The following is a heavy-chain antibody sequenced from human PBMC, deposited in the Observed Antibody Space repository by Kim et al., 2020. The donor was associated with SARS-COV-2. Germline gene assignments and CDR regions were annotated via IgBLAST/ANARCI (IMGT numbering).Heavy chain of an antibody. Sequence: GGSLRLSCAASGFTFSNAWMSWVRQAPGKGLEWVGRIKSKTDGGTTDYAAPVKGRFTSSRDDSKDTLYLQMNRLKTEDTAVYYCTAYYYGSGNYYKNFDYWGQGTLVTVSS. J-gene: IGHJ4*02. V-gene: IGHV3-15*01. CDR3: TAYYYGSGNYYKNFDY. D-gene: IGHD3-10*01. CDR1: GFTFSNAW. CDR2: IKSKTDGGTT.